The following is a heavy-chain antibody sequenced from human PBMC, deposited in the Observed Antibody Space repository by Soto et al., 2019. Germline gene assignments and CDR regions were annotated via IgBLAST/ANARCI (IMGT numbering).Heavy chain of an antibody. Sequence: GLDLAWLALIYWDDAKRYSPSLKSRLTITTDTSKSQVVLTMTNMDPVDTATYFCAHSHRSSHQALDYWGQGTLVTVSS. CDR3: AHSHRSSHQALDY. CDR2: IYWDDAK. J-gene: IGHJ4*02. D-gene: IGHD2-15*01. V-gene: IGHV2-5*02.